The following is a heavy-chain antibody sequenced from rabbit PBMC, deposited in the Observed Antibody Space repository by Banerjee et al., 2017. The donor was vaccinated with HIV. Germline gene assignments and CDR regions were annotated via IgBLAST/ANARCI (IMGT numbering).Heavy chain of an antibody. Sequence: QSLEESGGDLVKPGASLTLTCTASGFSFSSNYYMCWVRQAPGKGLEWIGCIWHGDGSTYYASWAKGRFTISKTSSTTVTLQMTSLTAADTATYFCARDNGTNNAYSFNLRGPGTLVTVS. V-gene: IGHV1S40*01. D-gene: IGHD6-1*01. CDR1: GFSFSSNYY. CDR2: IWHGDGST. J-gene: IGHJ4*01. CDR3: ARDNGTNNAYSFNL.